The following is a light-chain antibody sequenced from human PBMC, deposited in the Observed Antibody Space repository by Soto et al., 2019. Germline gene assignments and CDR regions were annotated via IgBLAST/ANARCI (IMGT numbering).Light chain of an antibody. CDR3: QQANSFPPRFT. CDR1: QDISRW. CDR2: AAS. V-gene: IGKV1-12*01. J-gene: IGKJ3*01. Sequence: DIQMTQSPSSVSASVGDRVTITCRASQDISRWLAWYQQKPGKAPKLLIYAASNLQSGVPSRFSGSGSGTDFTLTISSLQPEDFATYYCQQANSFPPRFTFGPGTKVDIK.